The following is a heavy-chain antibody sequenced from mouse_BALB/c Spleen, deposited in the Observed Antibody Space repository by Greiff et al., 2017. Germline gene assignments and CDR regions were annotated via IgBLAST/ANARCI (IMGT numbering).Heavy chain of an antibody. V-gene: IGHV5-4*02. CDR2: ISDGGSYT. D-gene: IGHD1-1*01. CDR3: ARGAGYYGSSLDY. Sequence: EVKVVESGGGLVKPGGSLKLSCAASGFTFSDYYMYWVRQTPEKRLEWVATISDGGSYTYYPDSVKGRFTISRDNAKNNLYLQMSSLKSEDTAMYYCARGAGYYGSSLDYWGQGTTLTVSS. CDR1: GFTFSDYY. J-gene: IGHJ2*01.